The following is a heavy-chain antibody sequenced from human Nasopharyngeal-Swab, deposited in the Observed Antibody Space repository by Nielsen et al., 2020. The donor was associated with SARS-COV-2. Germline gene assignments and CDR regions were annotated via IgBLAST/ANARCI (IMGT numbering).Heavy chain of an antibody. CDR3: ARDGYGNGAFDI. Sequence: SVKVSSKASGGTFSSYAISWVRQAPGQGLEWMGGIIPIFGTANYAQKFQGRVTITADESTSTAYMELSSLRSEDTAVYYCARDGYGNGAFDIWGQGTMVTVSS. J-gene: IGHJ3*02. CDR2: IIPIFGTA. V-gene: IGHV1-69*13. D-gene: IGHD1-1*01. CDR1: GGTFSSYA.